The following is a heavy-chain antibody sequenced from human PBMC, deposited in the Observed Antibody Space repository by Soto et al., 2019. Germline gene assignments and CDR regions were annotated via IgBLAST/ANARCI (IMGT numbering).Heavy chain of an antibody. V-gene: IGHV3-30*18. CDR1: GFTFSSYG. D-gene: IGHD5-12*01. Sequence: QVQLVESGGGVVQPGRSLRLSCAASGFTFSSYGMHWVRQAPGKGLEWVAVISYDGSNKYYADSVKGRFTISRDNSKNTLYLQMNSLRAEDMAVYYCAKTSGRGSGFHIYYYYGMDVWGQGTTVTVSS. J-gene: IGHJ6*02. CDR2: ISYDGSNK. CDR3: AKTSGRGSGFHIYYYYGMDV.